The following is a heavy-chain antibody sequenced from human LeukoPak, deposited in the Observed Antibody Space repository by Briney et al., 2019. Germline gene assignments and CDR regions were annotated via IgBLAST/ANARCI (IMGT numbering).Heavy chain of an antibody. CDR2: ISPSGDIT. CDR3: AELGITMVGGV. J-gene: IGHJ6*04. D-gene: IGHD3-10*02. V-gene: IGHV3-23*01. Sequence: GGSLRLSCAASGFTFSSYAMTWVRQAPGKGLEWVSGISPSGDITYYADSVKGRFTISRDNAKNSLYLQMNSLRAEDTAVYYCAELGITMVGGVWGKGTTVTISS. CDR1: GFTFSSYA.